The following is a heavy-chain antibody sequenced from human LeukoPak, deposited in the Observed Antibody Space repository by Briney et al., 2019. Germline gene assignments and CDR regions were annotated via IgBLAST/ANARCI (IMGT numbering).Heavy chain of an antibody. Sequence: GGSLRLSCAASGFTFSSYAMSWVRQAPGKGLEWVSAISGSGGSTYYADSVKGRFTISRDNSKNTLYLQMNSLRAEDTAVYYCAKGYRVRDGDYLVGAFDIWGQGTMVTVSS. V-gene: IGHV3-23*01. J-gene: IGHJ3*02. D-gene: IGHD4-17*01. CDR3: AKGYRVRDGDYLVGAFDI. CDR1: GFTFSSYA. CDR2: ISGSGGST.